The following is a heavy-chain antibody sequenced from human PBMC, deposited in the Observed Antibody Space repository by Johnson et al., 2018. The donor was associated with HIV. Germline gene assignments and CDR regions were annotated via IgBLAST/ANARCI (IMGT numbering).Heavy chain of an antibody. CDR2: ISYDGSNK. D-gene: IGHD3-22*01. CDR1: GFTFSSYA. Sequence: QVQLVESGGGVVQPGRSLILSCAASGFTFSSYAMHWVRQAPGKGLEWVAVISYDGSNKYYADSVKGRFTISRDNSKNTLYLQMNSLRAEDTAVFYCARDKQVLITTFDAFDIWGQGTMVTVSS. J-gene: IGHJ3*02. CDR3: ARDKQVLITTFDAFDI. V-gene: IGHV3-30-3*01.